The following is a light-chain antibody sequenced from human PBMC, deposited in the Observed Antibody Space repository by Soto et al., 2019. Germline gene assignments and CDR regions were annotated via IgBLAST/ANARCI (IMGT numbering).Light chain of an antibody. V-gene: IGKV1-27*01. J-gene: IGKJ3*01. Sequence: DIQMPQSPSSVSASVGDRVTITCRSSQAIDQCVAWYQQKPGQVPKLLIYAASTLHSGVPSRFSGSGSGTHFTLTITGRQPEDVATYFCQEHNGDLPVAFGRGTTEDV. CDR3: QEHNGDLPVA. CDR1: QAIDQC. CDR2: AAS.